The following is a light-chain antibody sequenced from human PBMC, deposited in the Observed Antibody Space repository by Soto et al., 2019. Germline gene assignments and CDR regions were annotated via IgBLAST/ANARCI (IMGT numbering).Light chain of an antibody. CDR1: SSNIGNNY. Sequence: QSVLTQPPSVSAAPGQKVTISCSGSSSNIGNNYVSWYQQLPGTAPNLLIYDNDKRPSGIPDQFSGSKSGTSATLGITGLQTGDEADYYCGTWDSRLSAVVFGGGTKLTVL. V-gene: IGLV1-51*01. J-gene: IGLJ2*01. CDR2: DND. CDR3: GTWDSRLSAVV.